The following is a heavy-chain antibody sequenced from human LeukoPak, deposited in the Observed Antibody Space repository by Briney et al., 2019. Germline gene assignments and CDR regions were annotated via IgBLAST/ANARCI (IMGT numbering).Heavy chain of an antibody. Sequence: GGSLRLSCAASGFTFSSYSMNWVRQAPGKGLEWVSSISSSSSYIYYADSVKGRFTISRDNAKNSLYLQMNSLRAGDTAVYYCARARVVVNFDYWGQGTLVTVSS. D-gene: IGHD3-22*01. J-gene: IGHJ4*02. CDR1: GFTFSSYS. CDR3: ARARVVVNFDY. CDR2: ISSSSSYI. V-gene: IGHV3-21*01.